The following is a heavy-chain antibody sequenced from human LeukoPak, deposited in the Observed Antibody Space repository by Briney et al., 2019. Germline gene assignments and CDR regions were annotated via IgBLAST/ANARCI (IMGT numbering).Heavy chain of an antibody. V-gene: IGHV4-31*03. CDR1: GGSLSTYGYY. CDR2: IYYSGST. J-gene: IGHJ4*02. D-gene: IGHD5-24*01. Sequence: SETRSLTCTVSGGSLSTYGYYWSWIRQHPGTGLEWIGYIYYSGSTYYNPSLKSRVTMSVDTSKNQFSLKLTSVTAADTAVYYCAREGDGSAYFNYWGQGTLVTVSS. CDR3: AREGDGSAYFNY.